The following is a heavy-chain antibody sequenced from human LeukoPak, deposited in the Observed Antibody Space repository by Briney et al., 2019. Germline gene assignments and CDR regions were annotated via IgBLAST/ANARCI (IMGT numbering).Heavy chain of an antibody. J-gene: IGHJ6*03. V-gene: IGHV1-8*01. CDR2: MNPNSGNT. Sequence: APVKVSCKASGYTFTSYDINWVRQATGQGLEWMGWMNPNSGNTGYAQKFQGRVTMTRNTSISTAYMELSSLRSEDTAVYYCARKIWSGYSGYYYMDVWGKGTTVTVSS. CDR1: GYTFTSYD. D-gene: IGHD3-3*01. CDR3: ARKIWSGYSGYYYMDV.